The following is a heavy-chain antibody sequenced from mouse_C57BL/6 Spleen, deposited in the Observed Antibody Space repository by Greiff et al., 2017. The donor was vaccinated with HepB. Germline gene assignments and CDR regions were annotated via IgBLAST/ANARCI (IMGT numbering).Heavy chain of an antibody. CDR2: ISSGSSTI. J-gene: IGHJ4*01. V-gene: IGHV5-17*01. D-gene: IGHD1-2*01. CDR3: ARPTTAGAMDY. CDR1: GFTFSDYG. Sequence: EVMLVESGGGLVKPGGSLKLSCAASGFTFSDYGMHWVRQAPEKGLEWVAYISSGSSTIYYADTVKGRFTISRDNAKNTLFLQMTSLRSEDTAMYYCARPTTAGAMDYWGQGTSVTVSS.